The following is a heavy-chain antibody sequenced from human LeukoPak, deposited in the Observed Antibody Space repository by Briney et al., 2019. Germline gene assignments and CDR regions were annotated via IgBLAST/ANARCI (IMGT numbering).Heavy chain of an antibody. Sequence: PSETLSLTCTVSGGSISSYYWSWIRQPAGKGLEWIGRIYTSGSTNYNPSLKSRVTMSADTSKNQFSLKLSSVTAADTAVYYCARAITIFGVVLPATYFDYWGQGTLVTVSS. J-gene: IGHJ4*02. CDR2: IYTSGST. D-gene: IGHD3-3*01. CDR1: GGSISSYY. V-gene: IGHV4-4*07. CDR3: ARAITIFGVVLPATYFDY.